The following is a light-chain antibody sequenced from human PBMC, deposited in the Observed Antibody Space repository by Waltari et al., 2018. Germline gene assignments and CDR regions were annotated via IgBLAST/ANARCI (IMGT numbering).Light chain of an antibody. J-gene: IGKJ1*01. CDR3: QQYDHYPWT. CDR2: RAS. CDR1: DTVLRW. Sequence: DIQMTQSPSTLSASVGDTVTITCRASDTVLRWLAWYQQRPGKAPKLLIYRASNLEIGVSSRFSGSGSGTDFTLTINNLQPDDFATYYCQQYDHYPWTFGQGTKVEIK. V-gene: IGKV1-5*03.